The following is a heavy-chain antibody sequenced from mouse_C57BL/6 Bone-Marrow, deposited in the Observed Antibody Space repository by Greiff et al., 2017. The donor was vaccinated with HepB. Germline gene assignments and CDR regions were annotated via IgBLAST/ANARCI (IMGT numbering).Heavy chain of an antibody. CDR3: ARSVTLDY. CDR2: IDPSDSYT. D-gene: IGHD2-1*01. J-gene: IGHJ2*01. CDR1: GYTFTSYW. V-gene: IGHV1-69*01. Sequence: VKLQESGAELVMPGASVKLSCKASGYTFTSYWMHWVKQRPGQGLEWIGEIDPSDSYTNYNQKFKGKSTLTVDKSSSTAYMQLSSLTSEDSAVYYCARSVTLDYWGQGTTLTVSS.